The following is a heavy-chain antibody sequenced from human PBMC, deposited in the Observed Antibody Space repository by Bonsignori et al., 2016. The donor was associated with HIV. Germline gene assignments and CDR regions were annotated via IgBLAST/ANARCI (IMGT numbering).Heavy chain of an antibody. J-gene: IGHJ4*02. V-gene: IGHV3-30*04. D-gene: IGHD3-22*01. CDR1: GFTFSSYA. Sequence: GGSLRLSCAASGFTFSSYAMHWVRQAPGKGLEWVAVIWYDGSNKYYADSVKGRFTISRDNSKNTLYLQMNSLRAEDTAVYYCARVTTAKGGFDYWGQGTLVTVSS. CDR3: ARVTTAKGGFDY. CDR2: IWYDGSNK.